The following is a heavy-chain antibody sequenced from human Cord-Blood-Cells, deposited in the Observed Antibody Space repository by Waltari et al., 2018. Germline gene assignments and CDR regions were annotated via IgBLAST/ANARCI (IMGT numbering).Heavy chain of an antibody. D-gene: IGHD2-2*02. CDR2: ISSSSSYI. CDR1: GFTFSSYS. Sequence: EVQLVESGGGLVKPGGSLRLSCAASGFTFSSYSMNWVRQAPGKGLERVSSISSSSSYIYYADSVKGGFTIARDNAKNSLDLQMNSLRAEDTAVYYCARSDPGVVVPAAIHYYYYMDVWGKGTTVTVSS. CDR3: ARSDPGVVVPAAIHYYYYMDV. V-gene: IGHV3-21*01. J-gene: IGHJ6*03.